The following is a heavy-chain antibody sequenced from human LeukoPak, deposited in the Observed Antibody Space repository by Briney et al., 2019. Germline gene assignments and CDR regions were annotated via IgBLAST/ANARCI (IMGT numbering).Heavy chain of an antibody. CDR1: GYTFTSYY. D-gene: IGHD4-17*01. CDR2: INPSGGST. CDR3: ARGGSYGDYLDY. Sequence: GASVKVSCTASGYTFTSYYIHWVRQAPGQGLEWMGIINPSGGSTNYAQKFQGRVTMTRDTSTSTVYMELSSLRSEDTAVYYCARGGSYGDYLDYWGQGTLVTVSS. J-gene: IGHJ4*02. V-gene: IGHV1-46*01.